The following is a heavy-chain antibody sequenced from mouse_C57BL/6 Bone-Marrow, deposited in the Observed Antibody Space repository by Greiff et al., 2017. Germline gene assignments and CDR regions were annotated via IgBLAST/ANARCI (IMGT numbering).Heavy chain of an antibody. D-gene: IGHD1-1*01. J-gene: IGHJ2*01. Sequence: VQLQQSGAELVRPGASVKLSCTASGFNIKDDYMHWVKQRPEQGLEWIGWIDPENGDTEYASKFQGKATITADTSSNTAYLQLSSLTSEDTAVYYCTTFPLITTVVATDYFDYWDQGTTLTGSS. CDR2: IDPENGDT. CDR3: TTFPLITTVVATDYFDY. V-gene: IGHV14-4*01. CDR1: GFNIKDDY.